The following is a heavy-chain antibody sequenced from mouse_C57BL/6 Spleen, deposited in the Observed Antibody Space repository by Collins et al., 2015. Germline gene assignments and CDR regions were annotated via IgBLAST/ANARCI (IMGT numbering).Heavy chain of an antibody. J-gene: IGHJ4*01. CDR1: GFSLTSYA. CDR2: IWPGGGT. CDR3: ARLPYYYAMDY. V-gene: IGHV2-9-1*01. Sequence: QVQLKESGPGLVAPSQSLSITCTVSGFSLTSYAISWVRQPPGKGLEWLGVIWPGGGTNYNSALKPRLSISKDNSKSQVFLKMNSLLTDDTARYYCARLPYYYAMDYWGQGTSVTVSS.